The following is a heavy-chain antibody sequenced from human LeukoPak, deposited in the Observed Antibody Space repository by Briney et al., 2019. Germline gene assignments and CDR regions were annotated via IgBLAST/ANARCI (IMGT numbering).Heavy chain of an antibody. V-gene: IGHV4-61*02. J-gene: IGHJ5*02. D-gene: IGHD2-2*01. CDR2: IYTSGST. CDR3: AALVVVPAAIDLVDP. CDR1: GGSISSGSYY. Sequence: SETLSLTCTVSGGSISSGSYYWSWIRQPAGKGLEWIGRIYTSGSTNYNPSLKSRVTISVDTSKNQFSLKLSSVTAADTAVYYCAALVVVPAAIDLVDPWGQGTLVTVSS.